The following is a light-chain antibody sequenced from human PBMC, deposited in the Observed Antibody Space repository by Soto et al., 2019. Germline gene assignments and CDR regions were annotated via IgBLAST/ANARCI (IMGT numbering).Light chain of an antibody. CDR3: QQYNSYASMYT. CDR1: QSISSW. V-gene: IGKV1-5*01. Sequence: DIQMTQSPSTLSASVGDRVTITCRASQSISSWLAWYQQKPGKAPKLLIYDASSLESGVPSRFSGSGSGTEFPLTISSLQPDDFATYYCQQYNSYASMYTFGQGTKLEIK. CDR2: DAS. J-gene: IGKJ2*01.